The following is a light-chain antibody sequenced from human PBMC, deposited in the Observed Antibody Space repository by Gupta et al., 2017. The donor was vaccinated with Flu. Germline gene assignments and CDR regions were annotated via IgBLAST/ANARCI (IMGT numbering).Light chain of an antibody. CDR2: DSS. V-gene: IGKV1-9*01. J-gene: IGKJ1*01. CDR1: QGPLTY. Sequence: PSFLAASVGDRVTITCRASQGPLTYVAWYQQKPGAVPAVLIHDSSTWRSGVPSRFSGTGSGTEFTLTINGLQPEDFATYYCQQFNFSPRNFGQGTTVTIK. CDR3: QQFNFSPRN.